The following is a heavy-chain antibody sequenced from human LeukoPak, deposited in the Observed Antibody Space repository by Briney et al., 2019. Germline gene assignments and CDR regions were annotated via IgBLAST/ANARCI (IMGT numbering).Heavy chain of an antibody. CDR3: AGYTYGYLNAFDI. Sequence: PGGSLRLSCAASGLTVSSNYMSCVRQAPGKGLEWVPLIYSGGSTYYADSVKGRFTISRDNSKNTLYLQMNSLRAEDTAVYYCAGYTYGYLNAFDIWGQGTMVTVSS. CDR1: GLTVSSNY. D-gene: IGHD5-18*01. CDR2: IYSGGST. V-gene: IGHV3-53*01. J-gene: IGHJ3*02.